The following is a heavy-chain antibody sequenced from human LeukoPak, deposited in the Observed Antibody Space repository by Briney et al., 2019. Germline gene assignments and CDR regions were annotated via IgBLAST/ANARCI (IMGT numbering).Heavy chain of an antibody. CDR3: ARVRYYYGSSGWNYFDY. J-gene: IGHJ4*02. D-gene: IGHD3-22*01. Sequence: GASVKVSCKASGYTFTSYGISWVRQAPGQGLEWMGWISAYNGNTNYAQTLQGRVTMTTDTSTSTAYMELRSLRSDDTAVYYCARVRYYYGSSGWNYFDYWGQGTLVTVSS. CDR2: ISAYNGNT. V-gene: IGHV1-18*01. CDR1: GYTFTSYG.